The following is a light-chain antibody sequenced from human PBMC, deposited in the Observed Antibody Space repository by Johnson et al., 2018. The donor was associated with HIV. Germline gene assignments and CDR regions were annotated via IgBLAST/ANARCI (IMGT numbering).Light chain of an antibody. CDR1: SSNIGNND. J-gene: IGLJ1*01. CDR2: ESN. CDR3: GTWDSSLRAYV. V-gene: IGLV1-51*02. Sequence: QSVLTQPPSVSAAPGQKVTISCSGSSSNIGNNDVSWYQHLPGTAPKLLIYESNKRPSGIPDRFSGSKSGTSATLGITGLQTGDEAGYYCGTWDSSLRAYVFVTVTKVTFL.